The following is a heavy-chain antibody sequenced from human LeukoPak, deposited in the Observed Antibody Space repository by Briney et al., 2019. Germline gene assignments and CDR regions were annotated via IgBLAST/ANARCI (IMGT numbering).Heavy chain of an antibody. D-gene: IGHD2-21*02. Sequence: GASVKVSCKASGYTFTSYGISWVRQAPGQGLEWMGWISAYNGNTNYAQKLQGRVTMTTDTSTSTAYMELRSLRSDDTAVYYCAGDGFAYCGGDCSHFDYWGQGTLVTVSS. V-gene: IGHV1-18*01. CDR1: GYTFTSYG. CDR2: ISAYNGNT. J-gene: IGHJ4*02. CDR3: AGDGFAYCGGDCSHFDY.